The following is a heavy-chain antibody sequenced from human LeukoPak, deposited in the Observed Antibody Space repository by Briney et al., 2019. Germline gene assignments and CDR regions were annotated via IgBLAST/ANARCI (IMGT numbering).Heavy chain of an antibody. CDR3: ARARSITMIVVDAFDI. CDR1: GFTFSDYY. V-gene: IGHV3-11*01. Sequence: GGSLRLSCAASGFTFSDYYMSWIRQAPGKGLEWVSYISSSGSTIYYADSVKGRFTISRDNAKNSLYLQMNSLRAEDTAVYYCARARSITMIVVDAFDIWGQGTMVTVSS. CDR2: ISSSGSTI. J-gene: IGHJ3*02. D-gene: IGHD3-22*01.